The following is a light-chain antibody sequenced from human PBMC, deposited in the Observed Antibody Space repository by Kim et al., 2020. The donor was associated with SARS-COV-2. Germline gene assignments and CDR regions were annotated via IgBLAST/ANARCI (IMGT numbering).Light chain of an antibody. CDR1: VNTF. Sequence: VNTFLNWYQQKPGRAPKLLMFGASTLQSGVPSRFSGGGSGTDFTLTISSLQPEDYATYYCQQTYSTPLTFGGGTKLEI. J-gene: IGKJ4*01. V-gene: IGKV1-39*01. CDR2: GAS. CDR3: QQTYSTPLT.